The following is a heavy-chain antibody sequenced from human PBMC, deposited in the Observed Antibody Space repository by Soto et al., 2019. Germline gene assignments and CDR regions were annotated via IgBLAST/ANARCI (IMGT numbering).Heavy chain of an antibody. J-gene: IGHJ4*02. D-gene: IGHD3-3*01. CDR2: VYWNDDK. CDR3: AHSPTKIPLFGVVYPNYFDY. Sequence: QITLKESGPTLVKPTQTLTLTCTFSGFSLSTSGVSLGWIRQPPGKALEWLALVYWNDDKSYSPSLKSRLTITKDTSTNQVVLTVTNMDPVETATYYCAHSPTKIPLFGVVYPNYFDYWGQGTLVTVSS. CDR1: GFSLSTSGVS. V-gene: IGHV2-5*01.